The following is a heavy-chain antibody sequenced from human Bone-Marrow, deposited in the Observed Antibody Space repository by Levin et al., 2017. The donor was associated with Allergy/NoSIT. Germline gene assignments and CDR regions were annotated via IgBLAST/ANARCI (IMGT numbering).Heavy chain of an antibody. V-gene: IGHV3-30-3*01. CDR2: ISYDGSNK. D-gene: IGHD3-22*01. CDR1: GFTFSSYA. J-gene: IGHJ6*02. Sequence: GESLKISCAASGFTFSSYAMHWVRQAPGKGLEWVAVISYDGSNKYYADSVKGRFTISRDNSKNTLYLQMNSLRAEDTAVYYCARDPAGHYDSSGPINYYYYDGMDVWGQGTTVTVSS. CDR3: ARDPAGHYDSSGPINYYYYDGMDV.